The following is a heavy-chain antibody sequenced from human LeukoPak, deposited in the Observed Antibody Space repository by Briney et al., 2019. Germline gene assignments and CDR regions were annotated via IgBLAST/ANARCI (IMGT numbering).Heavy chain of an antibody. V-gene: IGHV4-4*07. CDR2: IYSSGST. CDR1: GGSISSYY. Sequence: PSETLSLTCTVSGGSISSYYWSWIRQPAGKGLEWIGRIYSSGSTNYNPSLKSRVTMSVDTSKNQFSLKLNSVTAADTAVYYCAKSNGYGLVDIWGQGTMVTVSS. CDR3: AKSNGYGLVDI. J-gene: IGHJ3*02. D-gene: IGHD3-10*01.